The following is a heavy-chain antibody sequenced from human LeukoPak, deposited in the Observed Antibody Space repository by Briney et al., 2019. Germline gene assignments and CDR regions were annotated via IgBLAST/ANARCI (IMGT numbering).Heavy chain of an antibody. J-gene: IGHJ4*02. V-gene: IGHV1-46*01. Sequence: ASVKVSCKASGYTFTSYYMHWVRQAPGQGLEWMGIINPSGGSTSYAQKFQGRVTMTRDMPTSTVYMELSSLRSDDTAVYYCARDHANLYYYDSSGHNPHDYWGQGTLVTVSS. D-gene: IGHD3-22*01. CDR3: ARDHANLYYYDSSGHNPHDY. CDR1: GYTFTSYY. CDR2: INPSGGST.